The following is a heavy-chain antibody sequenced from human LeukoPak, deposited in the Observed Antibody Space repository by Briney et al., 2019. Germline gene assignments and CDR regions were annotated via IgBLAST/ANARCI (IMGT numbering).Heavy chain of an antibody. CDR2: IYYSGST. V-gene: IGHV4-39*07. CDR3: ARVFYDILTGYYYFDY. J-gene: IGHJ4*02. D-gene: IGHD3-9*01. Sequence: RTSETLSLTCTVSGGSISSSSYYWGWIRQPPGKGLEWIGSIYYSGSTYYNPSLKSRVTISVDTSKNQFSLKLSSVTAADTAVYYCARVFYDILTGYYYFDYWGQGTLVTVSS. CDR1: GGSISSSSYY.